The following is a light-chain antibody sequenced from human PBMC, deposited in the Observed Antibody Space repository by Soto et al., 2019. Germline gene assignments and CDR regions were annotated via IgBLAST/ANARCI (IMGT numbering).Light chain of an antibody. CDR1: SSDVGAYNY. J-gene: IGLJ1*01. Sequence: QSVRTRPPSASGSPGQSVTISCTGTSSDVGAYNYVSWYQQHPGKAPKLMIHEVSKRPSGVPDRFSASKSGNTASLTVSGLQAEDEADYYCSSHGGSNNFYVFGTGTKVTVL. CDR2: EVS. V-gene: IGLV2-8*01. CDR3: SSHGGSNNFYV.